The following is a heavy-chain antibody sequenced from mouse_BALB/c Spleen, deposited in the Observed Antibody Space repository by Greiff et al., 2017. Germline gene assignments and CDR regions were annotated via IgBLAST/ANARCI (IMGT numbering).Heavy chain of an antibody. CDR2: ISYSGST. J-gene: IGHJ4*01. V-gene: IGHV3-8*02. CDR1: GDSITSGN. Sequence: EVKVVESGPSLVKPSQTLSLTCSVTGDSITSGNWTWIRNFPGNKLEYMGYISYSGSTYYNPSLKSRISITRDTSKNQYYLQLNSVTTEDTATYYCARYDWIYAMDYWGQGTSVTVSS. CDR3: ARYDWIYAMDY. D-gene: IGHD2-4*01.